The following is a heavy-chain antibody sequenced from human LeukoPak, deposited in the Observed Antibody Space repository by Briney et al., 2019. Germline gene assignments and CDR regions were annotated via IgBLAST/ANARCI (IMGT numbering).Heavy chain of an antibody. CDR3: ARQTRLRQGHFDY. V-gene: IGHV3-48*03. CDR1: GFTFSSYE. D-gene: IGHD2-21*02. J-gene: IGHJ4*02. CDR2: ISSSGSTI. Sequence: PGGSLRLSCAASGFTFSSYEMNWVRQAPGKGLEWVSYISSSGSTIYYADSVKGRFTISRDNAKNSLYLQMNSLRAEDTAVYYCARQTRLRQGHFDYWGQGTLVTVSS.